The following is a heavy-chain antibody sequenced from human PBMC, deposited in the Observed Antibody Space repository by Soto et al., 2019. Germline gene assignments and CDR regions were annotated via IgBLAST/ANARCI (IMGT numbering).Heavy chain of an antibody. D-gene: IGHD6-19*01. J-gene: IGHJ4*02. Sequence: SLRLSCAASGFTFSSYWMSWVRQAPGKGLEWVANIKQDGSEKYYVDSVKGRFTISRDNAKNSLYLQMNSLRAEDTAVYYCARDLWNSSGWYYFDYWGQGTLVTVSS. CDR1: GFTFSSYW. CDR3: ARDLWNSSGWYYFDY. V-gene: IGHV3-7*01. CDR2: IKQDGSEK.